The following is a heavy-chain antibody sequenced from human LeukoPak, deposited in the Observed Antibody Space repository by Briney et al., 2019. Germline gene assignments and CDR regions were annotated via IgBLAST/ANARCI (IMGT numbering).Heavy chain of an antibody. D-gene: IGHD2-2*01. CDR1: AFTFSSYT. CDR2: ISGNRSNT. J-gene: IGHJ4*02. CDR3: VTLRTRVSDSFDY. V-gene: IGHV3-64D*09. Sequence: GGSLRHSSSASAFTFSSYTMHWVRQAPREGLEYVSGISGNRSNTYYAASVESRFTITTDNSKNTLYLQMSSMRAEDAAVYYCVTLRTRVSDSFDYWGQGTLVTVSS.